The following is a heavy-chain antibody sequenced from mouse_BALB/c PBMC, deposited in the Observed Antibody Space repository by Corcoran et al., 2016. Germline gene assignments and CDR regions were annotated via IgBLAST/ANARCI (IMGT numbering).Heavy chain of an antibody. CDR2: INTHSGVP. CDR1: GYTFTTAG. J-gene: IGHJ4*01. CDR3: ARTFDVAYAMDY. Sequence: QIQLVQSGPELTKPGETVRISCKDSGYTFTTAGMQWVQKMPGKGLKWIGWINTHSGVPQYAEDFKRRFAFSLETSASTAYLQISNLKNEDTATYFCARTFDVAYAMDYWGQGTSVTVSS. V-gene: IGHV9-4*02. D-gene: IGHD1-1*01.